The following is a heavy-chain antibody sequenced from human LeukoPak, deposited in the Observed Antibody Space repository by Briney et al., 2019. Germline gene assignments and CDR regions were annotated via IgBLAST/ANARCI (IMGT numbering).Heavy chain of an antibody. V-gene: IGHV1-3*01. CDR3: ARDGYSSGWYEDYYGMDV. CDR2: INAGNGNT. J-gene: IGHJ6*02. Sequence: ASVKVPCKASGYTFTSYAMHWVRQAPGQRLEWMGWINAGNGNTKYSQKFQGRVTITRDTSASTAYMELSSLRSEDTAVYYCARDGYSSGWYEDYYGMDVWGQGTTVTVSS. CDR1: GYTFTSYA. D-gene: IGHD6-19*01.